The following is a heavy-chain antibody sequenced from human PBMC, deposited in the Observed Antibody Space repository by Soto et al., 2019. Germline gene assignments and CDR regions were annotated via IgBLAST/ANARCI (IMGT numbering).Heavy chain of an antibody. CDR3: KCSSSSGIDY. D-gene: IGHD6-6*01. V-gene: IGHV3-74*01. CDR1: GFTFSSYW. Sequence: EVQLVESGGGLVQPGGSLRLSCAASGFTFSSYWKHWVRQAPGKGLVWVSRINSDGSSTSYADSVKGRFTISRDNAKNTLYLQMNSLRAEDTAVYYCKCSSSSGIDYWGQGTLVTVSS. CDR2: INSDGSST. J-gene: IGHJ4*02.